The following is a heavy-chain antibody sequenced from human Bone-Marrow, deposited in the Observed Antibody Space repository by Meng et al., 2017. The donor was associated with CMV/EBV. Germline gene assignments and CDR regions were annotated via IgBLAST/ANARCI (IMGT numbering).Heavy chain of an antibody. D-gene: IGHD2-2*01. V-gene: IGHV3-30-3*01. CDR2: ISYDGSNK. Sequence: GESLKISCAASGFTFSSYAMHWVRQAPGKGLEWVAVISYDGSNKYYADSVKGRFTISRDNSKNTLYLQMNSLRAEDTAVYYCARDLDVVVPAAAQYYYYYYGMDVWGQGTTVTGSS. J-gene: IGHJ6*01. CDR3: ARDLDVVVPAAAQYYYYYYGMDV. CDR1: GFTFSSYA.